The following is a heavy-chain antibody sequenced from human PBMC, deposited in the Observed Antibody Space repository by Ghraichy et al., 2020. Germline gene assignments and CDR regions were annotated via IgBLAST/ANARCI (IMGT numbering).Heavy chain of an antibody. CDR1: GFTFNTHW. J-gene: IGHJ4*01. CDR3: ARGGFYSTSSLDY. Sequence: ESLNISCAASGFTFNTHWMHWVGQAPGKGLVWVSRIYSDGSGTRYADSVKGRFTISRDNAKNTLYLQMNSLRAEDTGVYYCARGGFYSTSSLDYWGQGTLVTVSS. CDR2: IYSDGSGT. V-gene: IGHV3-74*01. D-gene: IGHD6-6*01.